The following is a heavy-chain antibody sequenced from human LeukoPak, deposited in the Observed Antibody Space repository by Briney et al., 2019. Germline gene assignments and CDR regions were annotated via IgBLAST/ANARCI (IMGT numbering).Heavy chain of an antibody. CDR3: ARGRYYFDY. J-gene: IGHJ4*02. CDR2: INHSGST. V-gene: IGHV4-34*01. CDR1: GGSFSGYH. Sequence: KPSETLSLTCAVYGGSFSGYHWSWIRQPPGKGLEWIGEINHSGSTNYNPSLKSRVTISVDTSKNQFSLKLSSVTAADTAVYYCARGRYYFDYWGQGTLVTVSS.